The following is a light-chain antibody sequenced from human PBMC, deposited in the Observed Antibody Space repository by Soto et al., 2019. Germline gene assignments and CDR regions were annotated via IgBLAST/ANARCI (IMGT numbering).Light chain of an antibody. V-gene: IGLV1-40*01. CDR3: QSYGDSLSGYV. CDR2: GNS. Sequence: QSVLTQPPSVSGAPGQRVTISCTGSNSNTGAGYDVHWYQQLPGTAPKLLIYGNSNRPSGVPDRFSGSKSGTSASLTITGLQAEDEADYYCQSYGDSLSGYVFGTGTKVTV. CDR1: NSNTGAGYD. J-gene: IGLJ1*01.